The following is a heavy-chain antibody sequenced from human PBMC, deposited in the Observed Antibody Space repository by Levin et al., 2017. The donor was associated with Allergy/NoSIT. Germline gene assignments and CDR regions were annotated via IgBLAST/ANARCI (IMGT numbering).Heavy chain of an antibody. D-gene: IGHD3-10*01. CDR2: IYWNGATT. V-gene: IGHV3-20*04. CDR1: GFTFDDYG. Sequence: PGESLKISCAASGFTFDDYGMTWVRQAPGKGLEWVSTIYWNGATTGYADSVKGRFTISRDNAKNSLYLQMNSLRAEDTAWYYCARTSYSGSFRVGYFDFWGHGTLVTVSS. J-gene: IGHJ4*01. CDR3: ARTSYSGSFRVGYFDF.